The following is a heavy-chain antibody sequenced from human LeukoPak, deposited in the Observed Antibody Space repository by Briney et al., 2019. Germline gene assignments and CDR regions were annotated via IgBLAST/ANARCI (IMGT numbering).Heavy chain of an antibody. Sequence: PSETLSLTCTVSGGSISSSSYYWGWIRQPPGKGLEWIGSIYYSGSTYYNPSLKSRVTISVDTSKNQFSLKLSSVTAADTAVYYCARHRDGYNRPFDYWGQGTLVTVSS. CDR2: IYYSGST. V-gene: IGHV4-39*07. J-gene: IGHJ4*02. CDR1: GGSISSSSYY. CDR3: ARHRDGYNRPFDY. D-gene: IGHD5-24*01.